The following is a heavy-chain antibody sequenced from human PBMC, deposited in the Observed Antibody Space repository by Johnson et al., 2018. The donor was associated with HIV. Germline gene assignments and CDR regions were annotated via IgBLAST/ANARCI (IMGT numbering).Heavy chain of an antibody. CDR2: ISGSAGST. Sequence: EVQLVESGGGLVQPGGSLRLSCAASGFTVSSNYMSWVRQAPGKGLEWVSAISGSAGSTYYADSVKGRFTISRDNSKNTLYLQINSLRAEDTAVYYCAKGEGYCGGDCLDTFDIWGQGTMVTVSS. D-gene: IGHD2-21*01. CDR1: GFTVSSNY. J-gene: IGHJ3*02. V-gene: IGHV3-23*04. CDR3: AKGEGYCGGDCLDTFDI.